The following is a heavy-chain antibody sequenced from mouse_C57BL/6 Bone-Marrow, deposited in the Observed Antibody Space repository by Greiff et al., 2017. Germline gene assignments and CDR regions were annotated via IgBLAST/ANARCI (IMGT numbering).Heavy chain of an antibody. CDR2: IDPDDGDT. J-gene: IGHJ3*01. D-gene: IGHD1-1*01. V-gene: IGHV14-2*01. CDR3: ACGGYYWQEFDY. CDR1: GFNFKDYY. Sequence: VQLQQPGAELVKPGASVKLSCTASGFNFKDYYMHWVKQRTEQGLEWMGSIDPDDGDTKYTQKFQGKATITVDTSSNTAYLQLSSLTSEDAAVYYCACGGYYWQEFDYWGQGTTLTVSA.